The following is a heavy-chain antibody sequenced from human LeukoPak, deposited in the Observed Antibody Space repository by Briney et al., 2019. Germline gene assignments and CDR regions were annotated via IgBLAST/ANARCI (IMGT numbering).Heavy chain of an antibody. CDR1: GGSFSGYY. J-gene: IGHJ6*03. D-gene: IGHD3-3*01. Sequence: SETLSLTCAVYGGSFSGYYWSLIRQPPGKGLEWIGEINHGGITNYNPSLQSRVTISVDTSKNQFSLKLSSVPAADPAGYYCARWYYDFWSGYYGPGYYSMDVWAKGPRSPSP. V-gene: IGHV4-34*01. CDR2: INHGGIT. CDR3: ARWYYDFWSGYYGPGYYSMDV.